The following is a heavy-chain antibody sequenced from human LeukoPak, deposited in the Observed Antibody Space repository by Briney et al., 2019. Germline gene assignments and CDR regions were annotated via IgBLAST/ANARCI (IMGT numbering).Heavy chain of an antibody. Sequence: GGSLRLSCAASGFTFSDYYMSWIRQAPGKGLEWVSYISSSGSFIYYADSVKGRFTISRDNDKNSLYLHMNTLRAEDTALYYCAREPYYDSSGYSPDYWGQGTLVTVSS. CDR3: AREPYYDSSGYSPDY. CDR2: ISSSGSFI. V-gene: IGHV3-11*04. D-gene: IGHD3-22*01. J-gene: IGHJ4*02. CDR1: GFTFSDYY.